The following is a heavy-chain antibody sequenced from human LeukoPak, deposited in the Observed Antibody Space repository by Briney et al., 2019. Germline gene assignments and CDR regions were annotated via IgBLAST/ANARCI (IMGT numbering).Heavy chain of an antibody. Sequence: GGSLGLSCSASGFTFSSCAMHWVRQAPGKGLEYVSGISSNGGSTYYADTVKGRFTISRDNSRNTLYLQMSSLRAEDTAVYYCVKRLHSGYYFDYWGQGTLVTVSS. D-gene: IGHD5-12*01. CDR1: GFTFSSCA. J-gene: IGHJ4*02. CDR3: VKRLHSGYYFDY. CDR2: ISSNGGST. V-gene: IGHV3-64D*06.